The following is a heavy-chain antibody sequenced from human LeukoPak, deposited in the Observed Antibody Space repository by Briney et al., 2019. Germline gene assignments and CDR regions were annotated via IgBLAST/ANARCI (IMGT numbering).Heavy chain of an antibody. Sequence: GGSLRLSCAASGFTFSSYTFNWVRQAPGRGLEWVSSISSSSSYIFYADSVKGRFTISRDNAKNSLYLQMNSLSAEDTALYYCARGNYCSGSSCYSTDYWGQGTLVTVSS. CDR2: ISSSSSYI. CDR1: GFTFSSYT. CDR3: ARGNYCSGSSCYSTDY. J-gene: IGHJ4*02. V-gene: IGHV3-21*01. D-gene: IGHD2-15*01.